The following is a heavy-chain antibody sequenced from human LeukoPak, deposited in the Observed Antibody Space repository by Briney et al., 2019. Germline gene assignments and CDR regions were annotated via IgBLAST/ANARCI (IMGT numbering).Heavy chain of an antibody. D-gene: IGHD3-9*01. CDR1: GYTFTRYY. CDR2: INPRSGST. J-gene: IGHJ6*02. V-gene: IGHV1-46*01. Sequence: ASVKVSCKASGYTFTRYYILWVRQAPGQGLEWMGIINPRSGSTNYAQKFQGRVTMTRVTSTSTVYMELSSLRSEDTAVYHCARGLDYDILTGPGYGMDVWGQGTTATVSS. CDR3: ARGLDYDILTGPGYGMDV.